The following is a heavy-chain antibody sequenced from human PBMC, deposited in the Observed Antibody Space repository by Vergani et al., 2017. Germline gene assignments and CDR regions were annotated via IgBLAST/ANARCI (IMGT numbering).Heavy chain of an antibody. CDR3: ARSIHLTGARFSV. CDR2: IYHSGIT. V-gene: IGHV4-38-2*01. J-gene: IGHJ3*01. D-gene: IGHD3-9*01. CDR1: GYSINSGYY. Sequence: QVQLQESGPGLVKPSETLSLTCAVSGYSINSGYYWRWIRQPPGKGLEWIGSIYHSGITYYNPSLKSRVPISVDTSKNQFSLKLSSATAADTAVYYCARSIHLTGARFSVWGQGTMVTVSS.